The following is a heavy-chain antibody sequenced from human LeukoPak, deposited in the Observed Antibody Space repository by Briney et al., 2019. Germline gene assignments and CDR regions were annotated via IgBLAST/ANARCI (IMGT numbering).Heavy chain of an antibody. Sequence: GGSLRLSCSASGFTFSSYAMHWVRQAPGKGLEYVSGISSNGGSTYYADSVKGRFTISRDNSKNTLYLQMSSLRPEDTAVYYCVKGIIVVTARAFDYWGQGTMVTVSS. D-gene: IGHD2-21*02. CDR1: GFTFSSYA. CDR2: ISSNGGST. V-gene: IGHV3-64D*06. CDR3: VKGIIVVTARAFDY. J-gene: IGHJ4*02.